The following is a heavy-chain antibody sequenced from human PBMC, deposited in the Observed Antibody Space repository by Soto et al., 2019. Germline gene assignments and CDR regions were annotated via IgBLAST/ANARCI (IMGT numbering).Heavy chain of an antibody. Sequence: PGGSLRLSCAASGFTFSKYVMSWVRQDPAKGLEWFSAITGGGGDTYYADSVKGRFTISRDNAKNSLYLQMNSLRAEDTAVYYCARDDANEAAYIGYWGQGTLVTVSS. CDR1: GFTFSKYV. J-gene: IGHJ4*02. CDR3: ARDDANEAAYIGY. D-gene: IGHD1-1*01. V-gene: IGHV3-23*01. CDR2: ITGGGGDT.